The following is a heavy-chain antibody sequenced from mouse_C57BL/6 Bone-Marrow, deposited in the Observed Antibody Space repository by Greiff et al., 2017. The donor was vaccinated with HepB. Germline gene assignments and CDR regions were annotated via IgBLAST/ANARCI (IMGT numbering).Heavy chain of an antibody. CDR3: TRGGDYYGSSPVDY. V-gene: IGHV1-15*01. CDR1: GYTFTDYE. CDR2: IDPETGGT. J-gene: IGHJ2*01. Sequence: VQLQQSGAELVRPGASVTLSCKASGYTFTDYEMHWVKQTPVHGLEWIGAIDPETGGTAYNQKFKGKAILTADKSSSTAYMELRSLTSEDSAVYYCTRGGDYYGSSPVDYWGQGTTLTVSS. D-gene: IGHD1-1*01.